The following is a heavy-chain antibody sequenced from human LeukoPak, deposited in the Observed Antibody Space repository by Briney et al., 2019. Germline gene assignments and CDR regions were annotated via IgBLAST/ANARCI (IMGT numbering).Heavy chain of an antibody. CDR1: GYTFTGYY. Sequence: ASVKVSCKASGYTFTGYYIHWVRQAPGQGLEWMGWINASSGGTYYAQSFQGRVTMTRDTSISTAYMELSRLRSDDTAVYYCARAALGVWFGEPLGGPTEYWGQGTLVTVSS. V-gene: IGHV1-2*02. J-gene: IGHJ4*02. CDR3: ARAALGVWFGEPLGGPTEY. D-gene: IGHD3-10*01. CDR2: INASSGGT.